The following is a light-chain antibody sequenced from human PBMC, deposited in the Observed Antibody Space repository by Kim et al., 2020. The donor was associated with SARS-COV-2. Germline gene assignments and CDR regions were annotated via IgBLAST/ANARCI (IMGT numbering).Light chain of an antibody. Sequence: EIVLTQSPGILSLSPGEGATLSCRASQSVSSSYLAWYQQKPGQAPRLLIYSASSRATGIPDRFSGSGSGTDFTLTVSGLEPEDFAVYYCQHHGSSSFTFGQGTKLEI. CDR3: QHHGSSSFT. V-gene: IGKV3-20*01. CDR2: SAS. CDR1: QSVSSSY. J-gene: IGKJ2*01.